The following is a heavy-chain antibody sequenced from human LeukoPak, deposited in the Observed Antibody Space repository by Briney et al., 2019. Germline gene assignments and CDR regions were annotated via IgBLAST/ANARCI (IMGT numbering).Heavy chain of an antibody. Sequence: ASVKVSCKASGYTFTSYGISWVRQAPGQGLEWMGWISAYNGNTNYAQKLQGRVTMTTDTSTSTAYMELRSLRSDDTAVYYCAREPYYYGSGSYSARDYWGQGTLVTVSS. CDR1: GYTFTSYG. J-gene: IGHJ4*02. CDR3: AREPYYYGSGSYSARDY. D-gene: IGHD3-10*01. V-gene: IGHV1-18*01. CDR2: ISAYNGNT.